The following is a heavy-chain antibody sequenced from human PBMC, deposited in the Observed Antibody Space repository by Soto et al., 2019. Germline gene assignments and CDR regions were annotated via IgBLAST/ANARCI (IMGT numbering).Heavy chain of an antibody. V-gene: IGHV3-23*01. CDR1: GFTFSSYA. Sequence: GSLRLSCAASGFTFSSYAMTWVHQAPGKGLEWVSVISGSGDSTYYADSVKGRFTISRDNSENTLYLQMNSLKAEDTAVYYCAKDWISVMGATSHWGQGTLVTVSS. CDR2: ISGSGDST. CDR3: AKDWISVMGATSH. J-gene: IGHJ4*02. D-gene: IGHD1-26*01.